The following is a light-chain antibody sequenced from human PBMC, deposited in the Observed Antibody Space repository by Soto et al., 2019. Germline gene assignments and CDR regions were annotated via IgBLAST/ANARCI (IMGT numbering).Light chain of an antibody. Sequence: QSALTQPASVSGTPGQSITISCTGSNSDVGGYDYVSWYQQHPGKAPKLMIYEVTIRPSGVSDRFSGSKSGNTASLIVSGLQAEDEADYYCSSYTGGNPSYVFGTGTKLTVL. CDR1: NSDVGGYDY. V-gene: IGLV2-14*01. J-gene: IGLJ1*01. CDR3: SSYTGGNPSYV. CDR2: EVT.